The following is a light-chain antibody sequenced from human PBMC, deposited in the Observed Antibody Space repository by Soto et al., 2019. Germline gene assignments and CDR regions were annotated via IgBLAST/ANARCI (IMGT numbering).Light chain of an antibody. Sequence: QSVLTQSPSASASLGASVKLTCTLSSGHSSYAIAWHQQQPEEGPRYLMKVNSDGSHTKGDGIPDRFSGSSSGAERYLIISRLQSEDEADYYCQTWGSGIRVFGGGTKLTVL. J-gene: IGLJ3*02. CDR1: SGHSSYA. V-gene: IGLV4-69*01. CDR2: VNSDGSH. CDR3: QTWGSGIRV.